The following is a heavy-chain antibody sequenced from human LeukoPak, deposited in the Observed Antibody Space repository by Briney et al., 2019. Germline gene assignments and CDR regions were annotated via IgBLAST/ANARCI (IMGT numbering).Heavy chain of an antibody. V-gene: IGHV3-30-3*01. D-gene: IGHD1-26*01. CDR1: GFTFSSYA. CDR2: ISYDGSNK. CDR3: ATSGSYFRHYFDH. J-gene: IGHJ4*02. Sequence: GGSLRLSCAASGFTFSSYAIHWVRQAPGKGLEWVTIISYDGSNKYYSDSVKGRFTLSRDNSKNTLYLQMNSLRAEDTAVYYCATSGSYFRHYFDHWGQGTLVTVSS.